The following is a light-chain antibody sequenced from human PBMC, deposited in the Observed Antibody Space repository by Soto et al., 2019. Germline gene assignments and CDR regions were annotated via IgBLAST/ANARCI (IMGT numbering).Light chain of an antibody. Sequence: DIQLTQSPSFLSASVGDRVTITCRASQGIRNYLAWYQQKPGRAPKLLIYIASTLQSGVPSRFSGSYSGTEFTLTITSLQPEDFATYYCQQVNSYPITFGRGTRLEIK. V-gene: IGKV1-9*01. CDR2: IAS. J-gene: IGKJ5*01. CDR3: QQVNSYPIT. CDR1: QGIRNY.